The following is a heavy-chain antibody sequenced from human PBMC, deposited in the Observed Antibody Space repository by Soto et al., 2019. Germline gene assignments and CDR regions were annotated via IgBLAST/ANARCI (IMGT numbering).Heavy chain of an antibody. D-gene: IGHD2-15*01. CDR3: AKSVLDCSGGTCYFFDY. V-gene: IGHV3-23*01. J-gene: IGHJ4*02. CDR2: ISGSGGST. CDR1: GFTFTSYA. Sequence: GGSLRLSCAASGFTFTSYAMSWVRQAPGKGLEWVSSISGSGGSTYYADSVKGRFTISRDNSKNTLHLQMNSLRAEDTAVYHCAKSVLDCSGGTCYFFDYWGQGTLVTVSS.